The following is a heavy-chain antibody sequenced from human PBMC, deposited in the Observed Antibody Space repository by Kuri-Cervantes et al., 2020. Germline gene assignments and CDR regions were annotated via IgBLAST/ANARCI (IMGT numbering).Heavy chain of an antibody. J-gene: IGHJ3*02. CDR3: ARRMSGYESAFDI. Sequence: GGSLRLSCKGSGYSFTRYWIGWVRQMPGKGLEWMGIVYPGDSDTRYRPSFQGQVTISADKSISTAHLRWRSLKASDTAMYYCARRMSGYESAFDIWGQGTMVTVSS. D-gene: IGHD3-10*02. CDR1: GYSFTRYW. CDR2: VYPGDSDT. V-gene: IGHV5-51*01.